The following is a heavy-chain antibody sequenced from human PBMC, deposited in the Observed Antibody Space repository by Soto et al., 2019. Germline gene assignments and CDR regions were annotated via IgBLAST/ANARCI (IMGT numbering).Heavy chain of an antibody. CDR1: GYTFTSYG. J-gene: IGHJ5*02. Sequence: GASVKVSCKASGYTFTSYGISWVRQAPGQGLEWMGWISAYNGNTNYAQKLQGRVTMTTDTSTSTAYMQLRSLRADDTAVYYCARDRGPSSGYYPYWFDPWGQGTLVTVSS. V-gene: IGHV1-18*01. CDR2: ISAYNGNT. D-gene: IGHD3-22*01. CDR3: ARDRGPSSGYYPYWFDP.